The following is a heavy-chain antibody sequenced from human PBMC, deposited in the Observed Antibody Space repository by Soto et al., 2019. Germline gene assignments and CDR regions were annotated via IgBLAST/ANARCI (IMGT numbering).Heavy chain of an antibody. Sequence: SETLSLTCTVSGGSITNYYWSWIRQPPGKGLEWIGYTFYRGSINYNPSPKSRVTISLDTSKNQFSLKLSSVTAADTAVYYCARGDQWELLGYWGQGTLVTVSS. J-gene: IGHJ4*02. CDR2: TFYRGSI. CDR1: GGSITNYY. V-gene: IGHV4-59*01. CDR3: ARGDQWELLGY. D-gene: IGHD1-26*01.